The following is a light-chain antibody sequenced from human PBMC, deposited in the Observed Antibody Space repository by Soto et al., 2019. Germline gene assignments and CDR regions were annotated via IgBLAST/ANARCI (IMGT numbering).Light chain of an antibody. CDR3: QQRSDWPPGAT. V-gene: IGKV3-11*01. CDR1: QSFSSN. CDR2: GAS. Sequence: ELAMTQSPATLSLSPGERATLSWGASQSFSSNVAWYQQKPGQAPRLLIYGASSRATGVPDRFSGSGSGTDFTLTISSLEPEAFAVYYCQQRSDWPPGATFGQGTRLEIK. J-gene: IGKJ5*01.